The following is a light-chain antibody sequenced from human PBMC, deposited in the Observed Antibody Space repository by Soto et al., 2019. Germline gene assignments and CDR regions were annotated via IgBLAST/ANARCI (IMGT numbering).Light chain of an antibody. CDR3: QQYGSSGT. CDR1: QDISNY. J-gene: IGKJ1*01. Sequence: DIQITHSHSSLSASVGDRVTITCQASQDISNYLNWYQQKPGKAHKLLIYDASNLEAGVPSRISGSGSGPDFTLTISSLQPEDSAVYYCQQYGSSGTFGQGTKVEI. CDR2: DAS. V-gene: IGKV1-33*01.